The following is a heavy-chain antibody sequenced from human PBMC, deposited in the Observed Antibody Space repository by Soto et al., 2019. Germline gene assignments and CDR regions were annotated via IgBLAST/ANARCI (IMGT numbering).Heavy chain of an antibody. V-gene: IGHV4-59*01. Sequence: SETLSLTCSVSGGSISSYYWNWIRQPPGKGLEWIGNIYYSGSTKYNPSLKSRVTISIDTSKNQFSLKLSSVTAADTAVYYCASVYPRRYSSSWSFDYWGQGTLVTVSS. D-gene: IGHD6-13*01. CDR1: GGSISSYY. CDR3: ASVYPRRYSSSWSFDY. J-gene: IGHJ4*02. CDR2: IYYSGST.